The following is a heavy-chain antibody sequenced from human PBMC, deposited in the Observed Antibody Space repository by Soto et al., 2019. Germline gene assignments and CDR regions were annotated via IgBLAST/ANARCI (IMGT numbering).Heavy chain of an antibody. V-gene: IGHV4-59*08. CDR2: AHYTGST. Sequence: SETLSLTCTVSGDSIKNYYWSWIRQPPGKGLEWIGYAHYTGSTDYNPSLESRVTVSVDTSKNQFSLKLASVAAADTAVYYCARHGYCTGGSCYSPLLVFDIWGEGTMVTVSS. CDR3: ARHGYCTGGSCYSPLLVFDI. D-gene: IGHD2-15*01. J-gene: IGHJ3*02. CDR1: GDSIKNYY.